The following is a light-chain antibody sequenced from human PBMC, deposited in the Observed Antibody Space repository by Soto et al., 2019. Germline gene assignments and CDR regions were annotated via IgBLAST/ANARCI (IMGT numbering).Light chain of an antibody. CDR3: QQSEA. CDR2: GAS. CDR1: QSVSSSS. J-gene: IGKJ5*01. Sequence: EIVLTQSPGTLSLSPGERATLSCRASQSVSSSSLAWYQQKPGRAPRILIYGASSRATGIPDRFSGSGSGTDFTLTISRLEPEDFAVYYCQQSEAFGQGTRLEIK. V-gene: IGKV3-20*01.